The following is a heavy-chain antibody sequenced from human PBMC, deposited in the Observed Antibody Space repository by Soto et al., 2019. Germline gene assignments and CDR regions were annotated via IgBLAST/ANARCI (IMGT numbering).Heavy chain of an antibody. CDR3: AKDQAAAGTRVRPVFYYYYGMDV. D-gene: IGHD6-13*01. J-gene: IGHJ6*02. CDR1: GFTFSSYG. CDR2: ISYDGSNK. Sequence: QVQLVESGGGVVQPGRSLRLSCAASGFTFSSYGMHWVRQAPGKGLEWVAVISYDGSNKYYADSVKGRFTISRDNSKNTLYLQMNSLRAEDTAVYYCAKDQAAAGTRVRPVFYYYYGMDVWGQGTTVTVSS. V-gene: IGHV3-30*18.